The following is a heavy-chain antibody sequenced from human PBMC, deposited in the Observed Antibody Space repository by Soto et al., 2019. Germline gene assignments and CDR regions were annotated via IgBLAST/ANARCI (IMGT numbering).Heavy chain of an antibody. D-gene: IGHD2-21*02. J-gene: IGHJ4*02. CDR1: GFTFRNFG. Sequence: GSLRLSCAASGFTFRNFGMHWVRQAPGKGLEWVAVISYDGTNKYYADSVKGRFTISRDNSKNTLYLQINSLRAEDTAVYYCAKAVPPFVVVTASDYWGQGTLVTAPQ. V-gene: IGHV3-30*18. CDR2: ISYDGTNK. CDR3: AKAVPPFVVVTASDY.